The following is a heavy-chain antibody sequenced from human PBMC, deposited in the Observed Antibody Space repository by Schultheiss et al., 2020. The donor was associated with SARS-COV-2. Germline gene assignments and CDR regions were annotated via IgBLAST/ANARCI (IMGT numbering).Heavy chain of an antibody. D-gene: IGHD6-13*01. V-gene: IGHV4-30-4*08. Sequence: SETLSLTCTVSGGSISSGGYYWSWIRQHPEKGLEWIGEINHSGSTNYNPSLKSRVTISVDTSKNQFSLKLSSVTAADTAIYYCGSLLYTSSWPVDYWGQGSLVTVSS. J-gene: IGHJ4*02. CDR3: GSLLYTSSWPVDY. CDR1: GGSISSGGYY. CDR2: INHSGST.